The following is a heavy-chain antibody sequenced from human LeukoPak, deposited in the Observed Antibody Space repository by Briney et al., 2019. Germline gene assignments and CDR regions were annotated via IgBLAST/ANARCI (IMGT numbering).Heavy chain of an antibody. V-gene: IGHV4-59*08. Sequence: SETLSLTCTVSGGSISGYYWSWIRQPPGQGLEWIGYIYYSGSTNYNPSLKSRVTISVDTPKNQFSLKLSSVTAADTAVYYCARRDRVMATINWYFDLWGRGTLVTVSS. CDR3: ARRDRVMATINWYFDL. D-gene: IGHD5-24*01. CDR2: IYYSGST. CDR1: GGSISGYY. J-gene: IGHJ2*01.